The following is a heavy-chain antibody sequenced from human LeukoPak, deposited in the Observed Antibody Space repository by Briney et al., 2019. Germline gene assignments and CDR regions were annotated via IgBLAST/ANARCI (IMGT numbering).Heavy chain of an antibody. CDR1: GFTFNNYA. CDR2: ISGSDAGT. V-gene: IGHV3-23*01. CDR3: AKAYGSNGYYQLPIDX. D-gene: IGHD3-22*01. Sequence: PGGPLRLSCAASGFTFNNYAMSWVRQAPGKGLEWVSAISGSDAGTYYADSVKGRFTISRDNSRNTLYLQLNALRAEDTAVYYCAKAYGSNGYYQLPIDXWGXGTLXTVS. J-gene: IGHJ4*01.